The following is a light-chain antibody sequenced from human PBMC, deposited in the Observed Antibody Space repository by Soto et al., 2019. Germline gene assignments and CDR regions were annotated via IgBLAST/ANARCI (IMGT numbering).Light chain of an antibody. Sequence: DIQMTQSPSSLSASVGARVTITCRASQSISTYLNWYQQKPGKDPKLLIYSASSLQGGVPSRFSGSGSGTDFTITIGILQPEDFATYYWQQGYITPITFGQGTRLEIK. CDR1: QSISTY. J-gene: IGKJ5*01. CDR2: SAS. CDR3: QQGYITPIT. V-gene: IGKV1-39*01.